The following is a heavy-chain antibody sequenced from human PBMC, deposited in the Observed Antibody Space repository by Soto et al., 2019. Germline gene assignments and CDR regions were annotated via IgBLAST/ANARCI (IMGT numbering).Heavy chain of an antibody. CDR2: VYYDGTT. Sequence: PSETLSLTCTVSGGSISSGDYWWARIRQLPGKELEWIGIGSVYYDGTTHSNPSLKSRVIISIATSNNQFSLKLNSVTAADTALYYCARQVRGDKWYFDVWGRGTLVTVS. CDR1: GGSISSGDYW. V-gene: IGHV4-39*01. D-gene: IGHD3-10*01. CDR3: ARQVRGDKWYFDV. J-gene: IGHJ2*01.